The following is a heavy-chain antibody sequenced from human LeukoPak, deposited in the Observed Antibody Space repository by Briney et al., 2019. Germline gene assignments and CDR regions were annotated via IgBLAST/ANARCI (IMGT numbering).Heavy chain of an antibody. Sequence: GASVKVSCKASGYTFTAYYMHWVRQAPGQGLEWIGWINPNSGGTSYAQNFQDRVTMTRDTSISAAYMELNRLTSDDTAVYYCARGYDKSSLGIWGQGTMVTVSS. V-gene: IGHV1-2*02. J-gene: IGHJ3*02. CDR1: GYTFTAYY. CDR3: ARGYDKSSLGI. D-gene: IGHD3-22*01. CDR2: INPNSGGT.